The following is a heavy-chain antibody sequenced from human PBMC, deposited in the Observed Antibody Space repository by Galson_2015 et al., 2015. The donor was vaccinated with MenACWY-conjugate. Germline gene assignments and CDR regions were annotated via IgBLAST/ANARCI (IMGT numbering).Heavy chain of an antibody. CDR2: IGGSGFSP. V-gene: IGHV3-23*01. CDR3: AKDAGSLRSGKYLRGYPYLDV. J-gene: IGHJ6*03. Sequence: SLRLSCAASGFTFSSYAMTWVRLAPGKGLEWVSGIGGSGFSPYYADPGKGRVTISRDNSQNTGYLQMNSLRAEGTAIYYCAKDAGSLRSGKYLRGYPYLDVWGKGTTVSVSS. CDR1: GFTFSSYA. D-gene: IGHD3-16*01.